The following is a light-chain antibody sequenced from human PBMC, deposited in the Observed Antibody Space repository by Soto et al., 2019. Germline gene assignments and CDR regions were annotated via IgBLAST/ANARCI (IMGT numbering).Light chain of an antibody. CDR1: SSNIGWNT. Sequence: QSVLTQPLSASGTPGQTVTISCSGGSSNIGWNTVSWYQQYPDTAPKLLIYSNDNRASGVPDRVSGSKSGTSASLAISGLQSEDEADYYCAAWDDSLNGHLVFGGGTK. V-gene: IGLV1-44*01. J-gene: IGLJ2*01. CDR2: SND. CDR3: AAWDDSLNGHLV.